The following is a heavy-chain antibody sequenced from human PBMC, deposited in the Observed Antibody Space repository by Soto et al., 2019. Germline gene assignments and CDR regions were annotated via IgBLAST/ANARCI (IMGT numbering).Heavy chain of an antibody. D-gene: IGHD3-22*01. J-gene: IGHJ4*02. CDR1: GGSISSDNYY. CDR2: IHYSGIT. Sequence: QLQLQESGPGLVKPSGTLSLTCTVSGGSISSDNYYWAWIRQPPGKGLEWSGSIHYSGITYYNPSLRSRVAISVDMSKNQFSLRLVSVTAADTAVYYCARWGKYYDDTGYYWGDSWGQGTLVTVSS. CDR3: ARWGKYYDDTGYYWGDS. V-gene: IGHV4-39*01.